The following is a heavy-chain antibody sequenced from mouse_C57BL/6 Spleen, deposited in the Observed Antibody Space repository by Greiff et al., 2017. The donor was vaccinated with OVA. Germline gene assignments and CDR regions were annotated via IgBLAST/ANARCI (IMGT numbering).Heavy chain of an antibody. J-gene: IGHJ2*01. CDR2: ISSGSSTI. CDR3: ARWDYGNYLDY. Sequence: EVQVVESGGGLVKPGGSLKLSCAASGFTFSDYGMHWVRQAPEKGLEWVAYISSGSSTIYYADTVKGRFTISRDNAKNTLFLQMTSLRSEDTAMYYCARWDYGNYLDYWGQGTTLTVSS. V-gene: IGHV5-17*01. D-gene: IGHD2-1*01. CDR1: GFTFSDYG.